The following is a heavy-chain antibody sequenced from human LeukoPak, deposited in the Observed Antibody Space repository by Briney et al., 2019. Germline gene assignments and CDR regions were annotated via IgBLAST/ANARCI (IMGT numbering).Heavy chain of an antibody. CDR1: GLTLSTFS. CDR2: ISSSSSYI. J-gene: IGHJ6*02. Sequence: GGSLRLSCAASGLTLSTFSMNWVRQAPGKGLEWVSSISSSSSYIYYADSVKGRFTISRDSAKNSLYLQMNSLRAEDTAVYYCARNTEGAGRLYYYGMDVWGQGTTVTVSS. V-gene: IGHV3-21*01. CDR3: ARNTEGAGRLYYYGMDV. D-gene: IGHD6-19*01.